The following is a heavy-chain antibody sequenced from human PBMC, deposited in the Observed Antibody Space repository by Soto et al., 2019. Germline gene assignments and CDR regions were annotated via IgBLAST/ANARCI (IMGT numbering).Heavy chain of an antibody. Sequence: PGGSLRLSCAASGITFSSYAIHWVRQAPGKGLEWVAVISYDGSNKYYADSVKGRFTISRDNSKNTLYLQMYSLRAEDTAVYYCASSGRAAAGTWPFDYWGQGTLVTVSS. CDR3: ASSGRAAAGTWPFDY. V-gene: IGHV3-30-3*02. J-gene: IGHJ4*02. D-gene: IGHD6-13*01. CDR1: GITFSSYA. CDR2: ISYDGSNK.